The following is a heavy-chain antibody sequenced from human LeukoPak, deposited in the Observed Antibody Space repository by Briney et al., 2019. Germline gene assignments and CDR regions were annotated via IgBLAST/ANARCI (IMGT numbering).Heavy chain of an antibody. CDR2: ISGSGYST. D-gene: IGHD2-2*01. J-gene: IGHJ4*02. V-gene: IGHV3-23*01. CDR1: GFTFSSYA. Sequence: GGSLRLSCAASGFTFSSYAMSWVRQAPGKGLEWVSAISGSGYSTYYADSVKGRFTISKDNAKNTVYLQMNNLRAEDTAVYYCVSFYETYWGRGTLVTVSS. CDR3: VSFYETY.